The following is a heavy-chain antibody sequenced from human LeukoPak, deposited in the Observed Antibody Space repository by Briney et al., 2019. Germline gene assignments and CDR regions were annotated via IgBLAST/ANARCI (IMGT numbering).Heavy chain of an antibody. Sequence: ASGKVSCKASGYTFTGYYMDWMRHAPGQGLEWMGWINPNSGGTNYAQKFQGWVTMTRDTSISTAYMELSRLRSDDTAVYYCESGEDYYGSGSLDYWGQGTLVTVSS. CDR3: ESGEDYYGSGSLDY. CDR1: GYTFTGYY. J-gene: IGHJ4*02. D-gene: IGHD3-10*01. V-gene: IGHV1-2*04. CDR2: INPNSGGT.